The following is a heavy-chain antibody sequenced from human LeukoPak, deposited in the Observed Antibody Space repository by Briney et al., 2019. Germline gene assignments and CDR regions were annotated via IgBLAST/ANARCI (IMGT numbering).Heavy chain of an antibody. J-gene: IGHJ4*02. V-gene: IGHV3-30*04. CDR1: GFTFSSYA. D-gene: IGHD2-2*02. CDR2: TSFDVSNK. Sequence: GGSLRLSCAASGFTFSSYAMHWVRQAPGKGLEWVATTSFDVSNKYYADSVKGRFTISRDNSKNTLYLQMNSLRTEDTAVYSCARGYCTSTSCYNDYWGQGTLVTVSS. CDR3: ARGYCTSTSCYNDY.